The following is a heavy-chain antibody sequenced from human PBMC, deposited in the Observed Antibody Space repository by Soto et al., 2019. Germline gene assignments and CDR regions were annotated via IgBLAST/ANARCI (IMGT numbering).Heavy chain of an antibody. CDR3: ARDCQGDGYNSDAFDI. CDR1: GGTFSSYA. V-gene: IGHV1-69*06. J-gene: IGHJ3*02. CDR2: IIPIFGTA. D-gene: IGHD5-12*01. Sequence: ASVKVSCKASGGTFSSYAISWVRQAPGQGLEWMGGIIPIFGTANYAQKFQGRVTITADKSTSTAYMELSSLRSEDTAVYYCARDCQGDGYNSDAFDIWGQGTMVTVSS.